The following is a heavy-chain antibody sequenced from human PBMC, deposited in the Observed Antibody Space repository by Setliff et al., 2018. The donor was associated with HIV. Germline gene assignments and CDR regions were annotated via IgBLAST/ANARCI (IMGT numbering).Heavy chain of an antibody. Sequence: ASVKVSCKVSGYTFTTYSIHWVRQAPGQRPEWMGWLRTGNGDTSYSESLQGRVTFTSDTSANTAYMELRSLGSDDTAVYFCARRASTAEVFDYWGQGTLGTVSS. CDR2: LRTGNGDT. CDR3: ARRASTAEVFDY. J-gene: IGHJ4*02. V-gene: IGHV1-3*04. CDR1: GYTFTTYS. D-gene: IGHD1-1*01.